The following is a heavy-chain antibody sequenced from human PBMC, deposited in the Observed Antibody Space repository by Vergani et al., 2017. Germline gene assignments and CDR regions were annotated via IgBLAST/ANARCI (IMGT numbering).Heavy chain of an antibody. J-gene: IGHJ4*02. CDR1: GFTFSSYS. V-gene: IGHV3-21*01. CDR2: ISSSGTYI. CDR3: ARDAGNTWDXFDY. Sequence: EVQLVESGGGLVKPGGSLRLSCAASGFTFSSYSMNWVRQAPGKGLEWVSSISSSGTYIYYADSVKGRFTISRDTAKNSLYLQMNSLRAGDTAVYYCARDAGNTWDXFDYWGQGTLVTVSS. D-gene: IGHD4-23*01.